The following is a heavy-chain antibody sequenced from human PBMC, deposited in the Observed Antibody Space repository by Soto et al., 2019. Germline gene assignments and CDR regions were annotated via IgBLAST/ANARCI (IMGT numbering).Heavy chain of an antibody. J-gene: IGHJ6*02. CDR1: GGCFSGYY. Sequence: SETLSLTCAVYGGCFSGYYWSWIRQPPGKGLEWIGEINHSGSTNYNPSLKSRVTISVDTSKNQFSLKLSSVTAADTAVYYCARDRGYSSGMDVWAQGTTVTVSS. CDR2: INHSGST. V-gene: IGHV4-34*01. CDR3: ARDRGYSSGMDV. D-gene: IGHD3-22*01.